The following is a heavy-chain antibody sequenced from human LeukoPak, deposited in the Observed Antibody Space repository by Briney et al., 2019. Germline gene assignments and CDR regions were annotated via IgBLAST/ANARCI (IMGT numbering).Heavy chain of an antibody. D-gene: IGHD6-13*01. J-gene: IGHJ4*02. CDR1: GFTFSSYG. CDR3: AKGPYSSSWYLGY. CDR2: ISYDGSNK. V-gene: IGHV3-30*18. Sequence: GGSLRLSCAASGFTFSSYGMHWVRQAPGKGLEWVAVISYDGSNKYYADSVMGRFTISRDNSKNTLYLQMNSLRAEDTAVYYCAKGPYSSSWYLGYWGQGTLVTVSS.